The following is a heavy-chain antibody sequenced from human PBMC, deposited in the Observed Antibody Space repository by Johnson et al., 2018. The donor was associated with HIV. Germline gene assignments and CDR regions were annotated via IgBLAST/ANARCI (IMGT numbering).Heavy chain of an antibody. CDR1: GFIFSNYD. V-gene: IGHV3-30-3*01. J-gene: IGHJ3*02. CDR3: ARVHSGGAFDI. CDR2: ISYDGSNK. Sequence: QVQLVESGGGLVQPGGSLRLSCAASGFIFSNYDMHWVRQAPGQGLQWVALISYDGSNKYYADSVKGRFTISRDNSKNTLHLQMNNLRAEDTAVYYCARVHSGGAFDIWGQGTMVTVSS.